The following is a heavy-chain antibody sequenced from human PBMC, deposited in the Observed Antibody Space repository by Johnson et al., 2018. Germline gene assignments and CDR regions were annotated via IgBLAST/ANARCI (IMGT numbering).Heavy chain of an antibody. J-gene: IGHJ6*03. D-gene: IGHD6-6*01. CDR2: IYHSGST. CDR3: AEFIAALPTNGLVYYYYYMDV. CDR1: GGSISSSNW. Sequence: QVQLQESGPGLVKPSGTXSLTCAVSGGSISSSNWWSWVRQPPGKGLEWIGEIYHSGSTNYNPSLQSRVTISVDKSKNQFSLKLSSVTAADTAVYYCAEFIAALPTNGLVYYYYYMDVWGKGTTVTVSS. V-gene: IGHV4-4*02.